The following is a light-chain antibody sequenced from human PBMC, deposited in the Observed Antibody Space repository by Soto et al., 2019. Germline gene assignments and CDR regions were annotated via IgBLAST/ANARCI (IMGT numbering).Light chain of an antibody. CDR1: QSVSSR. CDR3: QQYGGSPIT. V-gene: IGKV3-20*01. J-gene: IGKJ5*01. Sequence: EILMTQSPATLSVSPGERATLSCRASQSVSSRLAWYQHKPGQAPRLLISGASSRATGIPDRFSGSGSGTDLTLTISRLQPEDFELYYCQQYGGSPITFGQGTRLEIK. CDR2: GAS.